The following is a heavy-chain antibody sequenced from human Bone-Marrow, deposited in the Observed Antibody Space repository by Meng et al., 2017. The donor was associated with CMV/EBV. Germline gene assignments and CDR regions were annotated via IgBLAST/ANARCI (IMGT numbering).Heavy chain of an antibody. D-gene: IGHD3-22*01. CDR2: VSGIGGT. CDR3: AKGLNSGYPFNIDY. J-gene: IGHJ4*02. V-gene: IGHV3-23*01. CDR1: GFTLSSYS. Sequence: CAASGFTLSSYSIAWVRQAPGKGLEWVSVVSGIGGTYYADSVKGRFTMSRDNSKNTVHLQMSSLRAEDTAVYYCAKGLNSGYPFNIDYWGQGSLVTVSS.